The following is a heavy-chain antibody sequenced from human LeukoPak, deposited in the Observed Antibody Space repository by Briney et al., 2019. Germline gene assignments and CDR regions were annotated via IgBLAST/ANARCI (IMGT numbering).Heavy chain of an antibody. CDR3: ARGALWLSLSPYFDY. Sequence: GGSLRLSCEASGFTFSDYYMSWIRQAPGKGLEWVSYISSSASTKTYADSVKGRFSISRDNAKSSLYLQMKSLRAEDTAVYYCARGALWLSLSPYFDYWGQGILVTISS. J-gene: IGHJ4*02. V-gene: IGHV3-11*01. CDR2: ISSSASTK. CDR1: GFTFSDYY. D-gene: IGHD5-18*01.